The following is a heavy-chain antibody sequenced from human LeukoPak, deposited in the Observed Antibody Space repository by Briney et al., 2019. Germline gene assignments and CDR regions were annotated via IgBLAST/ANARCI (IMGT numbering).Heavy chain of an antibody. V-gene: IGHV4-59*01. J-gene: IGHJ3*02. CDR3: ARDRDYDRIDAFDI. D-gene: IGHD3-22*01. Sequence: SETLSLTCTVSGGSISSYYWSWIRQPPGKGLEWIGYIYYSGSTNYNPSLKSRVTISVDTSKNQFSLKLSSVTAADTAVYYCARDRDYDRIDAFDIWGQGTTVTVSS. CDR2: IYYSGST. CDR1: GGSISSYY.